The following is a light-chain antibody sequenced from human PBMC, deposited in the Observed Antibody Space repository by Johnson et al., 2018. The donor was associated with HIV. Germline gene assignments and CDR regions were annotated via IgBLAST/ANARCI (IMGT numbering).Light chain of an antibody. CDR2: DNN. Sequence: QSVLTQPPSVSAAPGQKVTISCSGSSSNIGNNYVSWYQQLPGTAPKLLIYDNNKRPSGIPDRFSGSKSGTSATLGITGLQTGAEADYYCGTWDSSLSPFGTGTKVTFL. CDR1: SSNIGNNY. V-gene: IGLV1-51*01. J-gene: IGLJ1*01. CDR3: GTWDSSLSP.